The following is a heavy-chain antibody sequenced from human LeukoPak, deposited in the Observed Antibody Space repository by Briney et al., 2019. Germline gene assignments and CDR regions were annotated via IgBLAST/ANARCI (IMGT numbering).Heavy chain of an antibody. CDR2: INPNSGGT. V-gene: IGHV1-2*02. Sequence: ASVKVSCKASGYTFTGYYMHWVRQAPGQGLEWMGWINPNSGGTNYAQKFQGRVTMTRDTSISTAYMELSRLRSDDTAVYYCARGGASWNHGLYYYYYYYMDVWGKGTTVTVSS. CDR1: GYTFTGYY. CDR3: ARGGASWNHGLYYYYYYYMDV. D-gene: IGHD1-14*01. J-gene: IGHJ6*03.